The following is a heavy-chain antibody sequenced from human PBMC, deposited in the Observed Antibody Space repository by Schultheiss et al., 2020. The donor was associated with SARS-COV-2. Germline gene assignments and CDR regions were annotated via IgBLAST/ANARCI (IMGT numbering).Heavy chain of an antibody. Sequence: SVKVSCKASGGTFSSYAISWVRQAPGQGLEWMGGIIPIFGTANYAQKFQGRVTITADESTSTAYMELSSLRSEDTAVYYCARDAVYGDLRRLGGMDVWGQGTTGTVSS. CDR2: IIPIFGTA. D-gene: IGHD4-17*01. CDR1: GGTFSSYA. V-gene: IGHV1-69*13. J-gene: IGHJ6*02. CDR3: ARDAVYGDLRRLGGMDV.